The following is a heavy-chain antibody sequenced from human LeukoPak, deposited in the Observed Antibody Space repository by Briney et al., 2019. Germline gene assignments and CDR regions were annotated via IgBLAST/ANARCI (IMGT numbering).Heavy chain of an antibody. Sequence: KYGESLKISCKGSGYSFTSYWIGWVRQMPGKGLEWMGIIYPGDSDTRYSPSFQGQVTISADKSISTAYLQWSSLKASDTAMYYCARHDRMVRGGHYYYGMDVWGQGTTVTVSS. CDR2: IYPGDSDT. D-gene: IGHD3-10*01. V-gene: IGHV5-51*01. CDR1: GYSFTSYW. J-gene: IGHJ6*02. CDR3: ARHDRMVRGGHYYYGMDV.